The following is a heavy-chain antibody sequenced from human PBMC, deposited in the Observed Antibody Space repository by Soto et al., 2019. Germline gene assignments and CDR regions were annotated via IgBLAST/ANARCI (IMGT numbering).Heavy chain of an antibody. CDR3: AREHYYDFWSCYCIPDHFDY. Sequence: QVQLVQSGAEVKKPGASVKVSCKASGYTFTSYYMHWVRQAPGQGLEWLGIINPSGGSTSYAQKFQGRVSMTQYTSQSQVYMELSSLRSEDTAVYYCAREHYYDFWSCYCIPDHFDYWGQGTLVPGSS. V-gene: IGHV1-46*01. CDR1: GYTFTSYY. D-gene: IGHD3-3*01. J-gene: IGHJ4*02. CDR2: INPSGGST.